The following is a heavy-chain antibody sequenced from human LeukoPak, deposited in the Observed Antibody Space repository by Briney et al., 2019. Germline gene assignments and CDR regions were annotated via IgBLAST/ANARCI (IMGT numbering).Heavy chain of an antibody. D-gene: IGHD6-19*01. Sequence: PGGSLRLSCAASGFTFDDYAMHWVRQAPGKGLEWVSGISWNSGSIGYADSVKGRFTISRDNGKNFLYLQMDSLGSEDTALYYCAKDGHSSGWGYFYYGMDVWGQGTTVTVSS. CDR3: AKDGHSSGWGYFYYGMDV. CDR1: GFTFDDYA. J-gene: IGHJ6*02. V-gene: IGHV3-9*01. CDR2: ISWNSGSI.